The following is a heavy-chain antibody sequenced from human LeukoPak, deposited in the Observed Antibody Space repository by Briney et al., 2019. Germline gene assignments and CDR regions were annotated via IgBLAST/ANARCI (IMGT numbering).Heavy chain of an antibody. D-gene: IGHD3-10*01. Sequence: GSLRLSCAASGFTFNSYHIHWVRQAPGKGLEWVALISPNGNNKHYADSVKGRFTLSRDNSKNTLNLQMNSLRVEDTALYYCARDYNGHWSVDYWGQGTLVPVSS. V-gene: IGHV3-30*04. CDR2: ISPNGNNK. J-gene: IGHJ4*02. CDR3: ARDYNGHWSVDY. CDR1: GFTFNSYH.